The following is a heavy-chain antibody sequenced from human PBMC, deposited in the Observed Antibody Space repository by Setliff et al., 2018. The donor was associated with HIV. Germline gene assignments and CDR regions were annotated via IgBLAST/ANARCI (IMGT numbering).Heavy chain of an antibody. V-gene: IGHV4-59*12. D-gene: IGHD5-12*01. CDR1: DDSFSNYG. Sequence: SETLSLTCVVSDDSFSNYGWTWIRQSPGKALEWIGYISSSGTTNYNPSLRSRVTISMETSNTRFSLKLKSVTAADTAVYYCAREPATYNGYNWDYYGTDLWGQGTTVTVSS. J-gene: IGHJ6*02. CDR3: AREPATYNGYNWDYYGTDL. CDR2: ISSSGTT.